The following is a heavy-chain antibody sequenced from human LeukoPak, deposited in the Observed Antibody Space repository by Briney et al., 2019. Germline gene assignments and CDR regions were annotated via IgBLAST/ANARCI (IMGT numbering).Heavy chain of an antibody. J-gene: IGHJ4*02. Sequence: PSETLSLTCTVSGGSISSSSYYWGWIRQPPGKGLEWIGSIYYSGSTYYNPSLKSRVTISVDTSKNQFSLKLSSVTAADTAVYYCARASDGYTPPYYFDYWGQGTLVTVSS. D-gene: IGHD5-24*01. V-gene: IGHV4-39*07. CDR1: GGSISSSSYY. CDR3: ARASDGYTPPYYFDY. CDR2: IYYSGST.